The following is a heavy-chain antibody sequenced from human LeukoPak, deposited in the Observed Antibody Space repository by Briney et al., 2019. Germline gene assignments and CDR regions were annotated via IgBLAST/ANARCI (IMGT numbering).Heavy chain of an antibody. J-gene: IGHJ6*03. D-gene: IGHD3-10*01. CDR3: AGRYYYGSGSSYYYYMDV. Sequence: PSETLSLTCTVSGGSISTYYWTWIRQPPGKGLEWIGYIYYSGSTNYNPSLKSRVTISVDTSKNQFSLKLSSVTAADTAVYYCAGRYYYGSGSSYYYYMDVWGKGTTVTISS. V-gene: IGHV4-59*01. CDR1: GGSISTYY. CDR2: IYYSGST.